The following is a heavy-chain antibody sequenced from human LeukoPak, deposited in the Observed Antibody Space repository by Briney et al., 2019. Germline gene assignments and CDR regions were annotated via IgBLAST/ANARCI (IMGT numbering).Heavy chain of an antibody. CDR1: GFTFSNYA. J-gene: IGHJ4*02. CDR3: AKRGSGSWANFDC. Sequence: QAGGSLRLSCAASGFTFSNYAMNWVRQAPGKGLEWVSTISGSGGDTYYSESVKGRFTISRDNSKSTLHLQMNSLRAEDTALYYCAKRGSGSWANFDCWGRGTLVTVPS. V-gene: IGHV3-23*01. D-gene: IGHD6-13*01. CDR2: ISGSGGDT.